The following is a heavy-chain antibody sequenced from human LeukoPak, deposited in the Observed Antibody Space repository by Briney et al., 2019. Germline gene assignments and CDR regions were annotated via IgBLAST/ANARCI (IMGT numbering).Heavy chain of an antibody. Sequence: SETLSLTCTVSGGSISSGSYYWSWIRQPAGKGLEWIGRIYTSGSTNYNPSLKSRVTISVDTSKNQFPLKLSSVTAADTAVYYCARAIGRDNWFDPWGQGTLVTVSS. V-gene: IGHV4-61*02. J-gene: IGHJ5*02. CDR2: IYTSGST. CDR1: GGSISSGSYY. CDR3: ARAIGRDNWFDP. D-gene: IGHD1-26*01.